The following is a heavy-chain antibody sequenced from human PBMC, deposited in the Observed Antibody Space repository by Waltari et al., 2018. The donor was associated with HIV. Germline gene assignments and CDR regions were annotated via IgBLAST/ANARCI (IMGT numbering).Heavy chain of an antibody. D-gene: IGHD6-13*01. V-gene: IGHV3-30*02. CDR1: GFTLSSSG. J-gene: IGHJ6*02. Sequence: QVQLVESGGGVVPPGGSLSLCCAASGFTLSSSGLHWVRQAPGKGLEWVAFIRYDVSNKYYADSVKGRFTISRDNSKNTLYLQMNSLRAEDTAVYYCAKFMKQLVSHGMDVWGQGTTVTVSS. CDR3: AKFMKQLVSHGMDV. CDR2: IRYDVSNK.